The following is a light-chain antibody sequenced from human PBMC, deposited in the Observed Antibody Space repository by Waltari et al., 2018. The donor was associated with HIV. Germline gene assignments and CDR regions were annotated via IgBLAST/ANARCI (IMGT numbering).Light chain of an antibody. CDR1: QSVGDK. CDR2: GAS. J-gene: IGKJ4*01. V-gene: IGKV1D-12*01. CDR3: QQAFSFPHT. Sequence: DIQLTQAPSSVSAFVGGNVSITCRASQSVGDKLAWYQVKTGEAPKLLIYGASKLQSGVPSRFAASVSGPEFSLTITGLQSDDSGTYFCQQAFSFPHTFGGGT.